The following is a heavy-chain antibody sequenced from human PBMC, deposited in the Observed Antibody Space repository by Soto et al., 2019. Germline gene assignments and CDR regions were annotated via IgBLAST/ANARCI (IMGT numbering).Heavy chain of an antibody. CDR1: EFTFSSYA. J-gene: IGHJ6*02. CDR3: ARPIPRWSYHYGMDV. Sequence: QLVESGGRGVQPGRSLRLSCEASEFTFSSYAMHWVRQAPGRGLEWVALISFDGSKEYYADSVKGRFIISRYNSRSMVYLQMDSLRPDDTAIYYCARPIPRWSYHYGMDVWGQGTTVTVSS. CDR2: ISFDGSKE. D-gene: IGHD2-15*01. V-gene: IGHV3-30*03.